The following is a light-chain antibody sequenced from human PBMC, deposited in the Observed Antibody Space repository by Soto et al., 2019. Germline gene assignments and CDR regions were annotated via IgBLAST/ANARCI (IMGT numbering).Light chain of an antibody. CDR3: MQALQTPPG. CDR2: LGS. V-gene: IGKV2-28*01. Sequence: DIVMTRSPLSLPVTPGEPASISCRSSQSLLHSNGYNYLDWYLQKPGQSPQLLIYLGSNRASGVPDRFSGSGSGTDFTLKISRVEAEDVGVYYCMQALQTPPGFGQGTKLEIK. J-gene: IGKJ2*01. CDR1: QSLLHSNGYNY.